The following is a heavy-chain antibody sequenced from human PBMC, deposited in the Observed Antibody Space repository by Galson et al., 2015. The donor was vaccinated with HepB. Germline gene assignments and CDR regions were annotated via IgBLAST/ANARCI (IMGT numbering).Heavy chain of an antibody. CDR3: ARGRRCGSTSCYVGGIWFDP. J-gene: IGHJ5*02. CDR1: GDSVSSNSAA. CDR2: TYYRSKWYN. V-gene: IGHV6-1*01. Sequence: CAISGDSVSSNSAAWNWIRQSPSRGLEWLGRTYYRSKWYNDYAVSVKSRITINPDTSKNQFSLQLNSVTPEDTAVYYCARGRRCGSTSCYVGGIWFDPWGQGTLVTVSS. D-gene: IGHD2-2*01.